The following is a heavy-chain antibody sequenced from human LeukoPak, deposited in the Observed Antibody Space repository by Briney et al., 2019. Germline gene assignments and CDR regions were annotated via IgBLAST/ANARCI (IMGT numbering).Heavy chain of an antibody. CDR1: GGSFSGYY. Sequence: SETLSLTCAVYGGSFSGYYWSWIRQPPGKGLEWIGYIYYSGSTNYNPSLQSRVSISVDTSKNQFSLKLRSVTAADTAVYYCAGGYCSGNTCYYIFDYWGRGTLVTVSS. J-gene: IGHJ4*02. V-gene: IGHV4-59*01. D-gene: IGHD2-15*01. CDR2: IYYSGST. CDR3: AGGYCSGNTCYYIFDY.